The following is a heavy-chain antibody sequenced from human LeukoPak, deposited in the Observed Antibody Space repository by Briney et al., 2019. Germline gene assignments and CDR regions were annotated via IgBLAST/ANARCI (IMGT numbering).Heavy chain of an antibody. J-gene: IGHJ3*02. CDR2: IIPIFGTA. D-gene: IGHD2-15*01. CDR1: GGTFSSYA. Sequence: ASVKVSRKASGGTFSSYAISWVRQAPGQGLEWMGGIIPIFGTANYAQKFQGRVTITADESTSTAYMELSGLRSEDTAVYYCARGREYCSGGSCYQGGAFDIWGQGTMVTVSS. V-gene: IGHV1-69*13. CDR3: ARGREYCSGGSCYQGGAFDI.